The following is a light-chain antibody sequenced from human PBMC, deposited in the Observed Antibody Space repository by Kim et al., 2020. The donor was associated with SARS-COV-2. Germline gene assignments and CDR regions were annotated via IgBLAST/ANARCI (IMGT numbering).Light chain of an antibody. CDR3: QQYYNWPRT. CDR2: DAS. Sequence: EIVMTQSPATLSMSPGERATLPCRASQSLSTNLACYQQKPGQAPRLLIYDASTGATGIPARFRGSGSGTEFILTISSLQSEDFAVYYCQQYYNWPRTFGQGTKVDIK. CDR1: QSLSTN. J-gene: IGKJ1*01. V-gene: IGKV3-15*01.